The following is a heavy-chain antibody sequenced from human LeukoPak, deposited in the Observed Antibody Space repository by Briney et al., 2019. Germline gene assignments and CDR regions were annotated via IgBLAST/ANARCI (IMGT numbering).Heavy chain of an antibody. CDR1: GFTFGDYA. D-gene: IGHD5-12*01. CDR3: TRDSENAVDIVASGMDV. CDR2: IRSKAYGGTT. J-gene: IGHJ6*03. V-gene: IGHV3-49*03. Sequence: GGSLRLSCTASGFTFGDYAMSWFRQAPGKGLEWVGFIRSKAYGGTTEYAASVKGRFAISRDDSKSIAYLQMNSLKTGDTAVYYCTRDSENAVDIVASGMDVWGKGTTVTVSS.